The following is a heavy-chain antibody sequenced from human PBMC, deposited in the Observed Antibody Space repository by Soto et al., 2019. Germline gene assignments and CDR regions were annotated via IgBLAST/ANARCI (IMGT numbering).Heavy chain of an antibody. D-gene: IGHD3-10*01. CDR2: FIPIFVSA. V-gene: IGHV1-69*01. CDR3: ARDVSSDTTGFRGYDL. CDR1: GGTVSSYA. J-gene: IGHJ4*02. Sequence: QLHLVQSGAEVKKAGSSVKVSCKASGGTVSSYAITWVRQAPGKGLECMGVFIPIFVSAHYAPKFQGRITITADESTSTAYMELSRLTSEDTAIYYCARDVSSDTTGFRGYDLWGQGTQVTVSS.